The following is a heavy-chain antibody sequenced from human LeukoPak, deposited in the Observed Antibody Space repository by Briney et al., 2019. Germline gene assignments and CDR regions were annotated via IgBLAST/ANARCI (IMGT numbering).Heavy chain of an antibody. CDR2: INPNSGGT. J-gene: IGHJ4*02. V-gene: IGHV1-2*02. CDR1: GYTFTGYY. Sequence: GASVKVSCKASGYTFTGYYLHWVRQAPGQGLEWMGWINPNSGGTNYAQKFQGRVTMTSDTSISTAYMELSRLTSDDTAVYYCARNTRGTLAYDYWGQGTLVTVSS. D-gene: IGHD1-1*01. CDR3: ARNTRGTLAYDY.